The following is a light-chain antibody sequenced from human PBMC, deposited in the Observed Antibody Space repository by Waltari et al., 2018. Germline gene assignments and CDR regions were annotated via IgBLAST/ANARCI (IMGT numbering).Light chain of an antibody. J-gene: IGLJ2*01. CDR1: KNDIGTYNF. CDR3: CSYAGGSRVI. CDR2: EAT. Sequence: QSALTQPASLSGSPGQSITISCAGTKNDIGTYNFVSWFQQFPGQAPKRIVSEATKRHSGVSYRFSGSKSGNTASLTISGLQAEDEADYYCCSYAGGSRVIFGGGTKLTVL. V-gene: IGLV2-23*01.